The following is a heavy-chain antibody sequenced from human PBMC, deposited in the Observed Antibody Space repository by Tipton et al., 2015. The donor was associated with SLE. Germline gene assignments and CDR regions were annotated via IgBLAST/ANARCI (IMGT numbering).Heavy chain of an antibody. D-gene: IGHD1-26*01. CDR1: GGSISSYY. CDR2: IYYSGST. V-gene: IGHV4-59*01. J-gene: IGHJ3*02. Sequence: TLSLTCTVSGGSISSYYWSWIRQPPGKGLEWIGYIYYSGSTNYNPSLKSRVTISVDTSRNQFSLKLSSVTAADTAVYYCARAPGIVGARGAFDIWGQGTMVTDSS. CDR3: ARAPGIVGARGAFDI.